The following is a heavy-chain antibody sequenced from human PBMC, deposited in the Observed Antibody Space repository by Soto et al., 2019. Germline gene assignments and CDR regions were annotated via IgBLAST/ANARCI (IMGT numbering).Heavy chain of an antibody. D-gene: IGHD6-19*01. CDR1: GYSFTSYW. CDR3: ATQTGQWLVFDY. V-gene: IGHV5-10-1*01. Sequence: GESLKISCKGSGYSFTSYWISWVRQMPGKGLEWMGRIDPSDSYTNYSPSFQGHVTISADKSISTAYLQWSSLKASDTAMYYCATQTGQWLVFDYWGQGTPVTAPQ. J-gene: IGHJ4*02. CDR2: IDPSDSYT.